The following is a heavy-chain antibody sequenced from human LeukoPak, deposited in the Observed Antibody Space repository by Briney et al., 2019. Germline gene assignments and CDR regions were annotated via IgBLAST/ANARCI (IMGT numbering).Heavy chain of an antibody. Sequence: VASVKVSCKASGYTFTSYDINWVRQATGQGLEWMGWMNPNSGSTGYAQKFQGRVTITRNTSISTAYMELSGLRSEDTAVYYCARGRSTGYPYYFEYWGQGTRVTVSS. CDR3: ARGRSTGYPYYFEY. D-gene: IGHD5-12*01. V-gene: IGHV1-8*03. CDR1: GYTFTSYD. J-gene: IGHJ4*02. CDR2: MNPNSGST.